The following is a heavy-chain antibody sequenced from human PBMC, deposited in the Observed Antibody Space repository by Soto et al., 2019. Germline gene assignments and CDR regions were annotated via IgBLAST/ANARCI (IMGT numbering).Heavy chain of an antibody. CDR1: GGSFSGYY. Sequence: SETLSLTCAVYGGSFSGYYWSWIRQPPGKGLEWIGEINHIGSTNYNPSLKSRVTISVDTSKNQYSLKLNSVTAADTAVYYCARVLGSSWYFDYWGQGTLVTVSS. V-gene: IGHV4-34*01. J-gene: IGHJ4*02. D-gene: IGHD6-13*01. CDR3: ARVLGSSWYFDY. CDR2: INHIGST.